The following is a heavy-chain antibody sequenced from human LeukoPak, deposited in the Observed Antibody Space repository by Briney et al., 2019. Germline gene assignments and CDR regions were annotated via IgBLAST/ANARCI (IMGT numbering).Heavy chain of an antibody. CDR3: ASNYASGNYATATFDY. J-gene: IGHJ4*02. Sequence: PGGSLRLSCAASGFSYSSNGMHWVRQAPGKGLEWVAVIWYDGSKKYYGDSVKGRFAISRDNLKNTLYLQMNSLRAEETAVYYCASNYASGNYATATFDYWGQGTLVTVSS. CDR1: GFSYSSNG. D-gene: IGHD3-10*01. CDR2: IWYDGSKK. V-gene: IGHV3-33*01.